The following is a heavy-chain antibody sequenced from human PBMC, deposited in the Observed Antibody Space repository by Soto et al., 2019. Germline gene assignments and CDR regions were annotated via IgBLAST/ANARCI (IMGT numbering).Heavy chain of an antibody. CDR2: INIGNRHT. Sequence: ESSVKVSCKASGYTFTYYPIHWVPPAPLQRLEWMGWINIGNRHTASSQKFQDRVTITRETSASTDYMELTSLRSEDTAVYYCAREPLCGDRCYDNYFDPLGQGTLVTVSS. D-gene: IGHD2-15*01. CDR1: GYTFTYYP. J-gene: IGHJ5*02. V-gene: IGHV1-3*04. CDR3: AREPLCGDRCYDNYFDP.